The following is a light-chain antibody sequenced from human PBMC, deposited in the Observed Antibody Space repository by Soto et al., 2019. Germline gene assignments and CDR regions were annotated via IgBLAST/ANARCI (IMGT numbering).Light chain of an antibody. Sequence: EIVMTQSPAILSVSPGEGATLSCRASQSVASNLAWYHQKPGQAPRLLIYGASTRATGIPARFNGSGSETEFTLTISSLQSEDGATYYCQKYNSAPFTFGPGTKVDIK. CDR3: QKYNSAPFT. CDR1: QSVASN. J-gene: IGKJ3*01. CDR2: GAS. V-gene: IGKV3-15*01.